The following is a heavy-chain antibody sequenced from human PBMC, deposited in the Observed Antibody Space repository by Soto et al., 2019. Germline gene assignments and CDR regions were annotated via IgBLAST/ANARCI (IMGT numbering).Heavy chain of an antibody. D-gene: IGHD6-19*01. CDR3: AREAAVAGDFDY. CDR2: ISYDGSNK. J-gene: IGHJ4*02. Sequence: GGSLRLSCAASGFTFSSYAMHWVRQAPGKGLEWVAVISYDGSNKYYADSVKGRFTISRDNSKNTLYLQMNSLRAEDTAVYYCAREAAVAGDFDYWGQGTLVTV. V-gene: IGHV3-30-3*01. CDR1: GFTFSSYA.